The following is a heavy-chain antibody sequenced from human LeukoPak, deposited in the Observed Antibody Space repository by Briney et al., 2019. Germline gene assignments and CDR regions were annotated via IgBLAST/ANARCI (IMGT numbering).Heavy chain of an antibody. CDR3: ARGSGYCSSTSCPERGYYYGMDV. D-gene: IGHD2-2*01. Sequence: GGSLRLSCAASGFTFSSYDMHWVRQATGKGLEWVSAIGTAGDTYYPGSVKGRFTISRENAKNSLYLQMNSLRAGDTAVYYCARGSGYCSSTSCPERGYYYGMDVWAQGTTVTVSS. J-gene: IGHJ6*02. CDR1: GFTFSSYD. CDR2: IGTAGDT. V-gene: IGHV3-13*04.